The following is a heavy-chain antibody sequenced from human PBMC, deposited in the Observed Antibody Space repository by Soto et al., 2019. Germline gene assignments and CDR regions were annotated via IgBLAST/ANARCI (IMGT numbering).Heavy chain of an antibody. J-gene: IGHJ4*02. CDR3: AVENEGSSLLFDY. D-gene: IGHD6-6*01. Sequence: WASVNVSCKSSGGTFSSYSISWGRQAPGQGLEWMGGIIPIFGTANYAQKFQGRVTITADESTSTAYMELSSLRSEDTAVYYCAVENEGSSLLFDYWGQGTLVTVSS. CDR1: GGTFSSYS. V-gene: IGHV1-69*13. CDR2: IIPIFGTA.